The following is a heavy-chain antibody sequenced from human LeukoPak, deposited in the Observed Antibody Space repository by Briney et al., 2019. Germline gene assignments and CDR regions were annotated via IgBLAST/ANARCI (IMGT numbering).Heavy chain of an antibody. CDR1: GFTFSSYA. Sequence: GGSLRLSCAASGFTFSSYAMSWVRQTTGKGLEWVSSISSSGGLTFYADSVKGRFTISRDNSKNTLYLQMNSLRAEDTAVYYCAKDRDGYNYYYYYMDVWGKGTTVTVSS. CDR2: ISSSGGLT. CDR3: AKDRDGYNYYYYYMDV. V-gene: IGHV3-23*01. D-gene: IGHD5-24*01. J-gene: IGHJ6*03.